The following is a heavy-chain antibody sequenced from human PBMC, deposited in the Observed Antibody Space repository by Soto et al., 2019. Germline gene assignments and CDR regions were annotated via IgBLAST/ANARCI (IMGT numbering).Heavy chain of an antibody. J-gene: IGHJ6*02. CDR2: IYPGDSDT. Sequence: PGESLKISCKGSGHSFTSYWIGWVRQMPGKGLEWMGIIYPGDSDTRYSPSFQGQVTISADKSISTAYLQWSSLKASDTAMYYCAREEGDYYYGMDVWGQGTTVTVSS. CDR3: AREEGDYYYGMDV. CDR1: GHSFTSYW. V-gene: IGHV5-51*01.